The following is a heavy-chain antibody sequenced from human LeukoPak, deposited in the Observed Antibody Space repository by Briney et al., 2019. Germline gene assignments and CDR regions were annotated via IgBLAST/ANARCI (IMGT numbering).Heavy chain of an antibody. CDR3: AKVQKTGTGRGYSDY. J-gene: IGHJ4*02. Sequence: SETLSLTCTVSGGSISSSSYYWGWIRQPPGKGLEWIGSIYYSGSTYYNPSLKSRVTISVDKSKNQFSLELSSVTAADSAVYYCAKVQKTGTGRGYSDYWGQGTLVTVSS. V-gene: IGHV4-39*07. CDR2: IYYSGST. D-gene: IGHD3-10*01. CDR1: GGSISSSSYY.